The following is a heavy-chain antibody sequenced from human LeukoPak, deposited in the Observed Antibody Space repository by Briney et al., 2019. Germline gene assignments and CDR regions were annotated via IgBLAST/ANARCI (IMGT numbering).Heavy chain of an antibody. D-gene: IGHD2-15*01. Sequence: AGESLKISCKGSGYSFTSYWIGRVRQTPGKGLEWMGIIYPGDSDTRYSPSFQGQVTISADKSISTAYLQWSSLKASDTAMYYCARRYCSGGSCSDNWFDPWGQGTLVTVSS. CDR3: ARRYCSGGSCSDNWFDP. CDR2: IYPGDSDT. J-gene: IGHJ5*02. V-gene: IGHV5-51*01. CDR1: GYSFTSYW.